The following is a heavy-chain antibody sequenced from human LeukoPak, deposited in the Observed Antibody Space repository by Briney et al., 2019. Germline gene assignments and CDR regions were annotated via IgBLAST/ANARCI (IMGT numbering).Heavy chain of an antibody. J-gene: IGHJ4*02. Sequence: GGSLRLSCAASGFTFSSYNFHWLRQAPGKGLEWLTVISYDGSYTSYGASVKGRLTPSRHNSQNTPYLQMNGLRAEHTALSYCARDHSAMPSYWGPGTLVTVSS. CDR3: ARDHSAMPSY. CDR2: ISYDGSYT. CDR1: GFTFSSYN. V-gene: IGHV3-30*03. D-gene: IGHD2-2*01.